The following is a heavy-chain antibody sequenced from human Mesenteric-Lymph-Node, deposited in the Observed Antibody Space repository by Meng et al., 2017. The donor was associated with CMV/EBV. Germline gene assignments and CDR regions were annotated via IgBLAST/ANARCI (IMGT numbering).Heavy chain of an antibody. CDR1: GFTFSDYY. J-gene: IGHJ4*02. V-gene: IGHV3-11*01. Sequence: GGSLRLSCAASGFTFSDYYMSWIRQAPGKGLEWVSYISSSGSTIYYADSVKGRFTISRDNAKNSLYLQMNSLRAEDTALYYCAKANNDYGGNSFFDYWGQGTLVTVSS. CDR2: ISSSGSTI. CDR3: AKANNDYGGNSFFDY. D-gene: IGHD4-23*01.